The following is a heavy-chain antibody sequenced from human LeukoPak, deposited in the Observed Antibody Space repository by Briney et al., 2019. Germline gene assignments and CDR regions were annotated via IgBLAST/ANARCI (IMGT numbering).Heavy chain of an antibody. CDR2: INPNSGGT. V-gene: IGHV1-2*02. CDR1: GYTFTGYY. D-gene: IGHD3-22*01. Sequence: ASVKVSCKASGYTFTGYYMHWVRQAPGQGLEWMGWINPNSGGTNYAQKFRGRVTMTRDTSISTAYMELSRLRSDDTAVYYCARDQGYYYDSSGYFDYWDQGTLVTVSS. J-gene: IGHJ4*02. CDR3: ARDQGYYYDSSGYFDY.